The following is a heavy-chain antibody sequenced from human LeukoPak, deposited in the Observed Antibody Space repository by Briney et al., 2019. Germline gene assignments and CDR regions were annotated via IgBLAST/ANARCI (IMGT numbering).Heavy chain of an antibody. Sequence: SETLSLTCTVSRGSISSFYWSWIRQPPGKGLEWIGYISYSGNTKYNPSLKSRVTISVDTSKNQFSLKLSSVTAADTAVYYCARDYGGKFDYWGQGTLVTVSS. CDR2: ISYSGNT. J-gene: IGHJ4*02. V-gene: IGHV4-59*01. CDR3: ARDYGGKFDY. D-gene: IGHD4-23*01. CDR1: RGSISSFY.